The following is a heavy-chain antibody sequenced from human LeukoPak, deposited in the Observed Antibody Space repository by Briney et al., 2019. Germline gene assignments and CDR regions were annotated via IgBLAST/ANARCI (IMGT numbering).Heavy chain of an antibody. CDR2: IYSSGTI. V-gene: IGHV4-4*07. CDR1: GGSISSYY. Sequence: TLXXXCXVSGGSISSYYWSWIRQPAGKGLEWIGRIYSSGTITYNPSLQSRVTMSVDTSKNEYSLKMSSVTAADTAVYYCTRXXGTXGXVKFXPWGQGTLVAVSS. CDR3: TRXXGTXGXVKFXP. D-gene: IGHD3-16*01. J-gene: IGHJ5*02.